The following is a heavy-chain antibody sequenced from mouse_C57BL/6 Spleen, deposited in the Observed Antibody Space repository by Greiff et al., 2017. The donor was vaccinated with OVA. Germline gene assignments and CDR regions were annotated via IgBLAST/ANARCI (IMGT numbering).Heavy chain of an antibody. CDR3: ARQGLREGYFDV. J-gene: IGHJ1*03. CDR1: GYTFTSYW. D-gene: IGHD1-1*01. V-gene: IGHV1-61*01. Sequence: QVQLKQPGAELVRPGSSVKLSCKASGYTFTSYWMDWVKQRPGQGLEWIGNIYPSDSETHYNQKFKDKATLTVDKSSSTAYMQLSSLTSEDSAVYYGARQGLREGYFDVWGTGTTVTVSS. CDR2: IYPSDSET.